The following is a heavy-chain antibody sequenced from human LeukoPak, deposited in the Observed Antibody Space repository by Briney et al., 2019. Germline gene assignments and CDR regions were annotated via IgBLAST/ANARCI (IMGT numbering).Heavy chain of an antibody. Sequence: ASVKVSCKASGYTFTNNYLHWVRQAPGQGLEWMGMIYPRDGSTSYAQNFQGRVTVTRDTSTTTVHMELRGLRSEDTAAYYCARDQEGFDYWGQGTVVTVSS. CDR1: GYTFTNNY. CDR3: ARDQEGFDY. CDR2: IYPRDGST. J-gene: IGHJ4*02. V-gene: IGHV1-46*01.